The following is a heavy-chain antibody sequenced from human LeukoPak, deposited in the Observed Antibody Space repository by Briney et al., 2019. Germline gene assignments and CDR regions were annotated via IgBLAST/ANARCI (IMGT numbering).Heavy chain of an antibody. CDR1: GGSISSYY. Sequence: SETLSLTCTVSGGSISSYYWSWIRQPPGKGLEWIGYIYYSGSTNYNPSLKSRVTISVDTSKNQFSLKLSSVTAADTAVYYCARDLYDFWRGFRQLDPWGQGTLVTVSS. V-gene: IGHV4-59*01. CDR3: ARDLYDFWRGFRQLDP. CDR2: IYYSGST. J-gene: IGHJ5*02. D-gene: IGHD3-3*01.